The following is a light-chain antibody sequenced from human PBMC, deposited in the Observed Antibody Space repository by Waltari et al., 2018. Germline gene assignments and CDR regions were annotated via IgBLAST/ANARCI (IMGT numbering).Light chain of an antibody. J-gene: IGKJ1*01. V-gene: IGKV3-11*01. Sequence: EVVLTQSPATLSLSPGERATLSCRASQSVSVYLAWYQQRPGQAPRLLIYDASDRATGVPARFSGSGSGTDFTLTSSSLEPEDFAVYYWQQRTDRPPVTFGQGTRVEMK. CDR2: DAS. CDR1: QSVSVY. CDR3: QQRTDRPPVT.